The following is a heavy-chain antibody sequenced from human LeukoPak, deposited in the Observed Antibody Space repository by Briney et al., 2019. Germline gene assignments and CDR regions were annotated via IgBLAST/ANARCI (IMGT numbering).Heavy chain of an antibody. J-gene: IGHJ4*02. D-gene: IGHD6-19*01. CDR1: GFTFSSYS. CDR3: ARARGNAWYQDY. Sequence: GGSLRLSCTASGFTFSSYSMNWVRQAPGKGLEWVPSITNTITTIYYAGSVKGRFTVSRDNAKNSLYLQMNSLRAEDTAVYYCARARGNAWYQDYWGQGTLVTVSS. CDR2: ITNTITTI. V-gene: IGHV3-48*01.